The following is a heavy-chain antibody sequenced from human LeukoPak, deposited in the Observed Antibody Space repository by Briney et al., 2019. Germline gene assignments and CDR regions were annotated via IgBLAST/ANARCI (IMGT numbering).Heavy chain of an antibody. V-gene: IGHV7-4-1*02. Sequence: ASVKVSCKASGYTFTSYAMNWVRQAPGQGLEWMGWINTNTGNPTYAQGFTGRFVFFLDTSVSTAYLQISSLKAEDTAVYYCARDFGGYNSVTNPPIDYWGQGTLATISS. D-gene: IGHD5-24*01. CDR3: ARDFGGYNSVTNPPIDY. CDR1: GYTFTSYA. J-gene: IGHJ4*02. CDR2: INTNTGNP.